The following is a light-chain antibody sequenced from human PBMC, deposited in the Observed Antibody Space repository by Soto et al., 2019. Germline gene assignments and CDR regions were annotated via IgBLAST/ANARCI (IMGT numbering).Light chain of an antibody. CDR3: QQYNIYWT. V-gene: IGKV1-5*03. Sequence: DIQMTQSTSTLSASVGDRVTITCRASQSISSWLAWYQQKPGKAPKLLIYKASSLESGVPSSFSGSGSGTEFTLTISSLQPDDFATYFCQQYNIYWTFGQGTKVEIK. J-gene: IGKJ1*01. CDR2: KAS. CDR1: QSISSW.